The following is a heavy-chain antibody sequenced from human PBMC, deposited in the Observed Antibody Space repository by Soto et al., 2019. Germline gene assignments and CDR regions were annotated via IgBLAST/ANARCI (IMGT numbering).Heavy chain of an antibody. V-gene: IGHV1-69*13. CDR3: ARDREVGAKSSPVYYGMDV. CDR1: GGTFSSYA. D-gene: IGHD1-26*01. CDR2: IIPIFGTA. J-gene: IGHJ6*02. Sequence: GASVKVSCKASGGTFSSYAISWVRQAPGQGLEWMGGIIPIFGTANYAQKFQGRVTITADESTSTAYMELSSLRSEDTAVYYCARDREVGAKSSPVYYGMDVWGQGTTVTVSS.